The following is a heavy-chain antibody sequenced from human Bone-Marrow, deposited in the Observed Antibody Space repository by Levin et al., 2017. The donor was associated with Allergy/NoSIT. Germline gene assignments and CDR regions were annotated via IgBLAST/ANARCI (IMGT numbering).Heavy chain of an antibody. CDR1: GFTFSNYA. CDR2: IGGSGDST. CDR3: AKDRDFYGSGSLGN. Sequence: AGGSLRLSCAASGFTFSNYAMSWVRQAPGKGLEWVSGIGGSGDSTYDGDSVKGRFTISRDNSKNTLYLQMNSLRAEDTAVYYCAKDRDFYGSGSLGNWGQGTLVTVSS. J-gene: IGHJ4*02. D-gene: IGHD3-10*01. V-gene: IGHV3-23*01.